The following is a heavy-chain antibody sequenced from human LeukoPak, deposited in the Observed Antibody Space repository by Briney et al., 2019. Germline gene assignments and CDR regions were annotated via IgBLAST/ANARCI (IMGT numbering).Heavy chain of an antibody. Sequence: SETLSLTCTVSGGSISSYYWSWIRQPPGKGLEWIGYIYYSGSTNYNPSLKSRVTISVDTSKNQFSLKLSSVTAADTAVYYCARIYGSGYYYYAVDVWGQGTTVIVSS. J-gene: IGHJ6*02. CDR2: IYYSGST. V-gene: IGHV4-59*12. CDR1: GGSISSYY. D-gene: IGHD3-10*01. CDR3: ARIYGSGYYYYAVDV.